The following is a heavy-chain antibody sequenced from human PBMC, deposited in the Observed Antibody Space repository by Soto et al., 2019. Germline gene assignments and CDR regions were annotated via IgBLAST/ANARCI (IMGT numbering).Heavy chain of an antibody. CDR3: EYSSSFTSQFDY. J-gene: IGHJ4*02. V-gene: IGHV3-23*01. CDR2: ISGSGGST. Sequence: GGSLRLSCAASGFTFSSYAMSWVRQAPGKGLEWVSAISGSGGSTYYADSVKGRFTISRDNSKNTLYLQMNSLRAEDTAVYYCEYSSSFTSQFDYWGQGTLVTVSS. D-gene: IGHD6-6*01. CDR1: GFTFSSYA.